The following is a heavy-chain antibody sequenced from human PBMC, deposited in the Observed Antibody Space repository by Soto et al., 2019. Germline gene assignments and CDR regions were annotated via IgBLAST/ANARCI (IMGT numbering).Heavy chain of an antibody. Sequence: SETLSLTCTVSGGSISNYYWSWIRQPPGKGLEWIGDIYYSGSTNYTPSHKSRVTISVDTSKNQFSLKLSSVTAADTAVYYCARDSGYNYGSFRWFDPWGQGTLVTVS. CDR3: ARDSGYNYGSFRWFDP. CDR2: IYYSGST. V-gene: IGHV4-59*01. CDR1: GGSISNYY. J-gene: IGHJ5*02. D-gene: IGHD5-18*01.